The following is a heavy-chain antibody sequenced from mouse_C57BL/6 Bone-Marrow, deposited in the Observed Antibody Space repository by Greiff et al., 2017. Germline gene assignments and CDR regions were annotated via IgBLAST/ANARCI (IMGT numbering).Heavy chain of an antibody. CDR2: IYPGSGNT. D-gene: IGHD2-12*01. CDR3: ARDRVYDYWSMDY. CDR1: GYTFTSYG. Sequence: QVQLQQSGAELARPGASVKLSCKASGYTFTSYGISWVKQRPGQGLEWIGEIYPGSGNTYYNEKFKGKATLTAATSSSTADMQLSSLTSEDSGVYFCARDRVYDYWSMDYGGQGTTVTVSS. J-gene: IGHJ4*01. V-gene: IGHV1-81*01.